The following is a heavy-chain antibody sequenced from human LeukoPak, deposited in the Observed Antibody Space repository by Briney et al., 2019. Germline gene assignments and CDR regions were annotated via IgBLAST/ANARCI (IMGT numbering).Heavy chain of an antibody. D-gene: IGHD6-19*01. CDR3: ASEVAGFGTFDY. CDR2: IYTSGST. Sequence: SETLSLTCTVSGVSISSYYWSWIRQPAGKGLEWVGRIYTSGSTNYNPSLKSRVTMSVDTSKNQFSLKLSSVTAADTAVYYCASEVAGFGTFDYWGQGTLVTVSS. V-gene: IGHV4-4*07. J-gene: IGHJ4*02. CDR1: GVSISSYY.